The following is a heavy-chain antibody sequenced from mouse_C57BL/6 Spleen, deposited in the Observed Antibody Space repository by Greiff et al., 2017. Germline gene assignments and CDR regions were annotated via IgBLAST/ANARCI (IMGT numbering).Heavy chain of an antibody. CDR1: GFTFSSYA. D-gene: IGHD4-1*01. CDR2: ISDGGSYT. J-gene: IGHJ2*01. CDR3: ARDGDSTGSYYFDY. Sequence: EVQRVESGGGLVKPGGSLKLSCAASGFTFSSYAMSWVRQTPEKRLEWVATISDGGSYTYYPDNVKGRFTISRDNAKNNLYLQMSHLKSEDTAMYYCARDGDSTGSYYFDYWGQGTTLTVSS. V-gene: IGHV5-4*01.